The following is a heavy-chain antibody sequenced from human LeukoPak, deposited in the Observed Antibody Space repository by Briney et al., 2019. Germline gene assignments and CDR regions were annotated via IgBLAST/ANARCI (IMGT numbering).Heavy chain of an antibody. CDR2: IYPDESNI. CDR1: GYSFPTSW. J-gene: IGHJ4*02. V-gene: IGHV5-51*01. CDR3: ARPPSRGYSSSFEY. Sequence: GESLKISCKGSGYSFPTSWIAWVRQMPGKGLEGMGIIYPDESNIRYSPSFQCQVTISADESISTAYLQWSSLKASDTAMYYCARPPSRGYSSSFEYWGQGTLVTVSS. D-gene: IGHD2-2*03.